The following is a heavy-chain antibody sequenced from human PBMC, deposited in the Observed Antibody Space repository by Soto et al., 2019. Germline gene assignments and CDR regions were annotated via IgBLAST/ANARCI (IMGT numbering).Heavy chain of an antibody. CDR1: GYTFSNYG. D-gene: IGHD2-2*01. V-gene: IGHV1-18*01. CDR3: ARVVPGAEAWFGP. Sequence: ASVKVSCKTSGYTFSNYGITWVRQTPGQPLEWLGWISLYSDGTDYAQKFQGRVPMTTDTSTTTAYMELRSLRSDDTAVYYCARVVPGAEAWFGPWGQGTLVPSPQ. CDR2: ISLYSDGT. J-gene: IGHJ5*02.